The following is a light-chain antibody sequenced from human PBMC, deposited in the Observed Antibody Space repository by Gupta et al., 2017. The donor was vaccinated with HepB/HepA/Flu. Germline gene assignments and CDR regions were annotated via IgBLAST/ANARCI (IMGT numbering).Light chain of an antibody. V-gene: IGKV3-15*01. CDR1: HSVDSN. CDR3: QQYNNWPWT. CDR2: DAS. Sequence: IVMTQSPATLSFSPGERATLSCRASHSVDSNLAWYQQKPGQTPRLLIFDASTRATGFPASFSGSGSGTEFTLTISSLQSEDFAIYYCQQYNNWPWTFGQGTKVEVK. J-gene: IGKJ1*01.